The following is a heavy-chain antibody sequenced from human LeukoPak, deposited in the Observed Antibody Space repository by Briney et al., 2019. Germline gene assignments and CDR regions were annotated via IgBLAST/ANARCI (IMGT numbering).Heavy chain of an antibody. D-gene: IGHD3-9*01. CDR1: GASISSYY. Sequence: SETLSLTCTVSGASISSYYWSWIRQPPGKGLEGLGYIYTSGSTNYNPSLKSRVTISVDTSTNQFTLKLRPVTAADTAVYYCARHPWDYDILTGHFEGRRDAFDVWGQGTMVTVSS. CDR3: ARHPWDYDILTGHFEGRRDAFDV. V-gene: IGHV4-4*09. J-gene: IGHJ3*01. CDR2: IYTSGST.